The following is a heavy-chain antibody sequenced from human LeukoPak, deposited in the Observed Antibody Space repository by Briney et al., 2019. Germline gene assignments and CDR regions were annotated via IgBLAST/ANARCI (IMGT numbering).Heavy chain of an antibody. D-gene: IGHD2-2*01. CDR1: GFTFSNYW. Sequence: GGSLRLSCAASGFTFSNYWMTWVRQAPGKGLEWVANIKQDGSEKYYVDSVKGRFTISRDNAKNSLFLQMNGLGVEDTAVYYCASPFRVVVDVWGRGTLVTVSS. CDR2: IKQDGSEK. J-gene: IGHJ2*01. V-gene: IGHV3-7*01. CDR3: ASPFRVVVDV.